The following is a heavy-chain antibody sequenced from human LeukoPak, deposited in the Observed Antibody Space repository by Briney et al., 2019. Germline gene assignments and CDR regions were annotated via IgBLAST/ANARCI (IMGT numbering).Heavy chain of an antibody. J-gene: IGHJ4*02. D-gene: IGHD3-10*01. Sequence: GGSLRLSCAASGFTFSSYGMHWVRQAPGKGLEWVAFIRYDGSNKYYADSVKGRFTISRDNSKNTLYLQMNSLRAEDTAVYYCAKGSSTRGVIITSHDYWGQGTLVTVSS. CDR2: IRYDGSNK. CDR1: GFTFSSYG. V-gene: IGHV3-30*02. CDR3: AKGSSTRGVIITSHDY.